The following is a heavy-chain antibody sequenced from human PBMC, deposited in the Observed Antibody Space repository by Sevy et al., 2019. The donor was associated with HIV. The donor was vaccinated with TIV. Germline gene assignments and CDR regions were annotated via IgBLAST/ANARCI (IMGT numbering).Heavy chain of an antibody. CDR1: GFTFSSYE. D-gene: IGHD1-1*01. Sequence: LSLTCAASGFTFSSYEMNWVRQAPGKGLEWVSYISSSGSTIYYADSVKGRFTISRDNAKNSLYLQMNSLRAEDTAVYYCARDGKLERGDYWGQGTLVTVSS. CDR2: ISSSGSTI. CDR3: ARDGKLERGDY. V-gene: IGHV3-48*03. J-gene: IGHJ4*02.